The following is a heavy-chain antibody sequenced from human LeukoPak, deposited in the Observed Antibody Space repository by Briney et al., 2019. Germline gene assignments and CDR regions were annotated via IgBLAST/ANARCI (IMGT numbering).Heavy chain of an antibody. J-gene: IGHJ4*02. V-gene: IGHV2-70*04. CDR3: ARASGSVAVFEY. CDR1: GFSLSTSGMR. D-gene: IGHD6-19*01. CDR2: IDWDDDK. Sequence: SGPALVKPTQALTLTCTFSGFSLSTSGMRVSWIRQPPGKALEWLARIDWDDDKLYNTSLKTRLTISKDTSKNQVVLTMTNMDPVDTATYYCARASGSVAVFEYWGQGTLVTVSS.